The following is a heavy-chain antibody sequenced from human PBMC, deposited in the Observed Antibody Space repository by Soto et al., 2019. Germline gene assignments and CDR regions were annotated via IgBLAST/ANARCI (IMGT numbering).Heavy chain of an antibody. J-gene: IGHJ4*01. Sequence: EVQLVESGGGLVEPGGSLRLSCAASGFDFYYYNMNWVRQAPGRGLKWVSSISGTGIDIHFADSVKGRFVISRDNAKTSLYLQMNSLRPEDTAVYYCARERVVNYTDYYFDYWGHGTLVTVSS. V-gene: IGHV3-21*01. CDR3: ARERVVNYTDYYFDY. D-gene: IGHD3-16*02. CDR1: GFDFYYYN. CDR2: ISGTGIDI.